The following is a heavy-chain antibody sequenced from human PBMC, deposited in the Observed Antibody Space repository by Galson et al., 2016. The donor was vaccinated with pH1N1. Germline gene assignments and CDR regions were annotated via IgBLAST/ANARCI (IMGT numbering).Heavy chain of an antibody. V-gene: IGHV1-69*04. CDR2: VIPIFSIV. CDR1: GGAFSRNA. J-gene: IGHJ3*02. D-gene: IGHD4-17*01. Sequence: SVKVSCKASGGAFSRNAISWVRQAPGQGLECMGRVIPIFSIVKYAQKFQGRVTISADKSTSTAYMELSNLSSEDTAVYYCARSPSTVLAPGEPFDIWGQGTMVTVSS. CDR3: ARSPSTVLAPGEPFDI.